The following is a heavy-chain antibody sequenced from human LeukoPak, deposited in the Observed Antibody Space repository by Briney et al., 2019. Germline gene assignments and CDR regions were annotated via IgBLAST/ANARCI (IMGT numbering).Heavy chain of an antibody. Sequence: SGGSLRLSCAASGFTFSSYSMNWVRQAPGKGLEWVSYISSISGTINYADSVKGRFTISGDNARNSLFLQTNSLRAEDTAVYYCARDHNYAFDYWGQGTLVTVSS. CDR3: ARDHNYAFDY. CDR1: GFTFSSYS. J-gene: IGHJ4*02. CDR2: ISSISGTI. V-gene: IGHV3-48*01. D-gene: IGHD5-18*01.